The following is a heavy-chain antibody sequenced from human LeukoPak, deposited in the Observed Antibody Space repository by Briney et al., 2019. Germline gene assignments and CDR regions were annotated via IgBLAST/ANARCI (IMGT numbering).Heavy chain of an antibody. V-gene: IGHV1-24*01. Sequence: ASVKVSCNASGDTFTGYYMHWVRQAPGKGLEWMGGFDPEDGETIYAQKFQGRVTMTEDTSTDTAYMELSSLRSEDTAVYYCATGYLAGYSSSSEENYWGQGTLVTVSS. J-gene: IGHJ4*02. D-gene: IGHD6-13*01. CDR2: FDPEDGET. CDR3: ATGYLAGYSSSSEENY. CDR1: GDTFTGYY.